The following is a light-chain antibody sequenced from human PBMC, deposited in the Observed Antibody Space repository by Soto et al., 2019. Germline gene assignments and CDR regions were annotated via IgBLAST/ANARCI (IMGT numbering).Light chain of an antibody. Sequence: EIVMTQSPATLSVSPGERATLSCRASQIVSSNLAWYQQKPGQAPRLLIYDASTRATGIPARFSGSGSGTDFTLTISRLEPEDFAVYYCQQYGSSPKTFGQGTKVDIK. CDR1: QIVSSN. CDR2: DAS. CDR3: QQYGSSPKT. J-gene: IGKJ1*01. V-gene: IGKV3-20*01.